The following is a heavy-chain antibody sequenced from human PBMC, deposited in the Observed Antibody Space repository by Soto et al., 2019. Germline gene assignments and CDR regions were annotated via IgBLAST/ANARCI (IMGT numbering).Heavy chain of an antibody. J-gene: IGHJ5*02. D-gene: IGHD2-8*01. CDR3: ARGGYCTNGVCEP. Sequence: GGSLRLSCAASGFTVSSNYMSWVRQAPGKGLEWVSVIYSGGSTYYADSVKGRFTISRHNSKNTLYLQMNSLRAEDTAVYYCARGGYCTNGVCEPWGQGTLVTVSS. CDR1: GFTVSSNY. V-gene: IGHV3-53*04. CDR2: IYSGGST.